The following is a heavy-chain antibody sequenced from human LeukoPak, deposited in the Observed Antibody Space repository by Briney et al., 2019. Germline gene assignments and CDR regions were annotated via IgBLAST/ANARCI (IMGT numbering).Heavy chain of an antibody. V-gene: IGHV3-23*01. J-gene: IGHJ4*02. D-gene: IGHD3-22*01. CDR3: AETSEPYYNIGKALDF. Sequence: GGSLRLSCAASGFTFNIYAMNWVRQAPGKGLEWVSAMSGSGGSTYYADSVKGRFTISRDNSKNTLYLQVNSLRAGDTALYYCAETSEPYYNIGKALDFWGQGTLVTVSS. CDR1: GFTFNIYA. CDR2: MSGSGGST.